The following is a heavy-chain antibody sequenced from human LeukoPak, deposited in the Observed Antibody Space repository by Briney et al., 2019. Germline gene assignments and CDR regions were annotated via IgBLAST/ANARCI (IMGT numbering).Heavy chain of an antibody. CDR3: AGRVTGTLDY. D-gene: IGHD3-3*01. J-gene: IGHJ4*02. CDR2: INHSGST. Sequence: SETLSLTCAVYGGSFSGYYRSWIRQPPGKGLEWIGEINHSGSTNYNPSLKSRVTISVDTSKNQFSLKLSSVTAADTAVYYCAGRVTGTLDYWGQGTLVTVSS. V-gene: IGHV4-34*01. CDR1: GGSFSGYY.